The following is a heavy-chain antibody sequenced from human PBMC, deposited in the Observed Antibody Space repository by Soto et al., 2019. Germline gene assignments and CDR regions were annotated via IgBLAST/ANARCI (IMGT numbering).Heavy chain of an antibody. CDR2: ISGNNGNT. J-gene: IGHJ5*02. CDR1: GYTFSNYG. CDR3: LRRKDYHDTTVYFFFDP. D-gene: IGHD3-22*01. Sequence: ASVKVSCKSSGYTFSNYGIAWVRQAPGQGPEWMGWISGNNGNTNYAQNFQDRVTMTTDTSTYTAYMELRSLRSDDTAVFYCLRRKDYHDTTVYFFFDPWGQGTPVTVSS. V-gene: IGHV1-18*01.